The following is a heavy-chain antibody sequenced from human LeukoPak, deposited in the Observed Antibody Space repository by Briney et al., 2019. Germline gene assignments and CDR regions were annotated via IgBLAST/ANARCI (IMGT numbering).Heavy chain of an antibody. CDR2: ISGSGGST. J-gene: IGHJ3*02. V-gene: IGHV3-23*01. CDR3: AKDRSGWYQGAFDI. CDR1: GFTFSSYG. D-gene: IGHD6-19*01. Sequence: GGTLRLSCAASGFTFSSYGMSWVRQAPGKGLEWVSVISGSGGSTYYADSVKGRFTISRDNSKNTLYLQMNSLRAEDTAVYYCAKDRSGWYQGAFDIWGQGTKVTVSS.